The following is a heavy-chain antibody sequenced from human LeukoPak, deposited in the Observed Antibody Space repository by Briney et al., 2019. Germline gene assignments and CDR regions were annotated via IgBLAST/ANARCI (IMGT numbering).Heavy chain of an antibody. CDR2: ITPSSNTI. V-gene: IGHV3-48*01. J-gene: IGHJ4*02. D-gene: IGHD3-22*01. CDR3: ARDYYNSSGYYYGED. CDR1: GSTFSSYS. Sequence: GGSLRLSCAASGSTFSSYSMNWVRQAPGKRLEWLSYITPSSNTIQYADSVKGRFTISRDNAKNSLYLQMSSLRAEDTAVYYCARDYYNSSGYYYGEDWGQGTLVTVSS.